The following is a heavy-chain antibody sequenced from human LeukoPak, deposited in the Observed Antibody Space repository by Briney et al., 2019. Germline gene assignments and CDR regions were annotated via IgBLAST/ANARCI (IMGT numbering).Heavy chain of an antibody. V-gene: IGHV4-38-2*02. J-gene: IGHJ4*02. CDR2: IYHSGTT. D-gene: IGHD3-10*01. CDR3: AGPDGSGSYY. Sequence: SETLSLTCTVSGYSISSGYYWGWIRQPPGKGLEWIGSIYHSGTTYYNPSLKSRVTISVDTSKNQFSLKLSSVTAADTAVYYCAGPDGSGSYYWGQGTLVTVSS. CDR1: GYSISSGYY.